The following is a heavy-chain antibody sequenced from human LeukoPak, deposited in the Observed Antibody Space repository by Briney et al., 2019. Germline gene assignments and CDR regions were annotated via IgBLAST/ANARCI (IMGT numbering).Heavy chain of an antibody. CDR2: ISSSSSYI. CDR3: AKGNVVVPAASTYHFDY. J-gene: IGHJ4*02. V-gene: IGHV3-21*04. Sequence: GGSLRLSCAASGFTFSSYSMNWVRQAPGKGLEWVSSISSSSSYIYYADSVKGRFTISRDNSKNTLYLQMNSLRAEDTAVYYCAKGNVVVPAASTYHFDYWGQGTLVTVSS. CDR1: GFTFSSYS. D-gene: IGHD2-2*01.